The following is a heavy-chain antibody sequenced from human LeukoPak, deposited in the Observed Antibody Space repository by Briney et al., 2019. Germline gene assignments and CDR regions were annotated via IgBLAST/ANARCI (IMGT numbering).Heavy chain of an antibody. V-gene: IGHV3-49*04. Sequence: PGGSLRLSCAASGFTFSNAWMSWVRQAPGKGLEWVGFIRSKAYGGTTQYAASVKGRFTISRDDSKSIAYLQMSSLKTEDTAVYYCTRVRSGNDFDYWGQGTLVTVSP. CDR2: IRSKAYGGTT. J-gene: IGHJ4*02. D-gene: IGHD3-10*01. CDR1: GFTFSNAW. CDR3: TRVRSGNDFDY.